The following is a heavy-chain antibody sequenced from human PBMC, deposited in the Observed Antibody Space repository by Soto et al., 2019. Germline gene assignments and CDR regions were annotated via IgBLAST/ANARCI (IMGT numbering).Heavy chain of an antibody. J-gene: IGHJ6*02. V-gene: IGHV3-53*01. Sequence: PGGSLRLSCAASGFTVSSNYMSWFRQAPGKGLEWVSVIYSGGSTYYADSVKGRFTISRDNSKNTLYLQMNSLRAEDTAVYYCARVSPRTDYYYGMDVWGQGTTVTVSS. CDR1: GFTVSSNY. CDR2: IYSGGST. CDR3: ARVSPRTDYYYGMDV. D-gene: IGHD4-17*01.